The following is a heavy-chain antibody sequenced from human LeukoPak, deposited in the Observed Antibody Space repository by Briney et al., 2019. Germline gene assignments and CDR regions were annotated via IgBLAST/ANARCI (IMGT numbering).Heavy chain of an antibody. CDR2: IYSGGST. Sequence: PGGSLRLSCAASGFTVSSNYMSWVRQAPGKGLEWVSVIYSGGSTYYADSVKGRFTISRDNSKNTLYFQMNSLRAEDTAVYYCARVRDGYNDYYFDYWGQGTLVTVSS. CDR1: GFTVSSNY. D-gene: IGHD5-24*01. J-gene: IGHJ4*02. V-gene: IGHV3-53*01. CDR3: ARVRDGYNDYYFDY.